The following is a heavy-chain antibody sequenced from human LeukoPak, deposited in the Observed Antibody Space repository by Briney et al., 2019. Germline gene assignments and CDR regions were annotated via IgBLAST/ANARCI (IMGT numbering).Heavy chain of an antibody. CDR3: AKDRYYYDSSGYYRAYYYYYGMDV. V-gene: IGHV3-30*18. CDR1: GFTFSSYG. J-gene: IGHJ6*02. Sequence: GGSLRLSCAASGFTFSSYGMHWVRQAPGRGLEGVAVISYDGSNKYYADSVKGRFTISRDNSKNTLYLQMNSLRAEDTAVYYCAKDRYYYDSSGYYRAYYYYYGMDVWGQGTTVTVSS. CDR2: ISYDGSNK. D-gene: IGHD3-22*01.